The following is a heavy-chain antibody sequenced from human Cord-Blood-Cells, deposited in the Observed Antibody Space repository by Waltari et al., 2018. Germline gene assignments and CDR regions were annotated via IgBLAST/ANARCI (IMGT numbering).Heavy chain of an antibody. J-gene: IGHJ4*02. CDR1: GGSISSSSYY. CDR3: GSAAAFLIDY. CDR2: IYYSGST. D-gene: IGHD2-2*01. Sequence: QLQLQESGPGLVKPSETLSLTCTVSGGSISSSSYYWGWIRQPPGKGREWIGSIYYSGSTYYNPSLKSRVTISVDTSKNQFSLKLSSVTAADTAVYYCGSAAAFLIDYWGQGTLVTVSS. V-gene: IGHV4-39*01.